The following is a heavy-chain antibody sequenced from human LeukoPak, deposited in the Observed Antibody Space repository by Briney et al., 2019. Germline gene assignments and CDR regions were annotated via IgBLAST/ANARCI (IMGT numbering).Heavy chain of an antibody. J-gene: IGHJ5*02. D-gene: IGHD3-3*02. CDR2: IYHSGST. CDR1: GYSISSGYY. Sequence: SETLSLTCSVSGYSISSGYYWGWIRQPPGKGLEWIGSIYHSGSTYYNPSLKSRVTISVDTSKNQFSLKLSSVTAADTAVYYCARESINWFDPWGQGTLVTVSS. V-gene: IGHV4-38-2*02. CDR3: ARESINWFDP.